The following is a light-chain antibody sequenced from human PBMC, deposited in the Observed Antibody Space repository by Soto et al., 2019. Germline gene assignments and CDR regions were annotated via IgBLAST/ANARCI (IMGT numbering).Light chain of an antibody. CDR3: QQYKSSSNH. J-gene: IGKJ5*01. Sequence: DTQMTQSPSTLSASVGDRVTITCRASQSMSNRLVWNQQKPGKAPNLLIFDASSLESGVPSRFSGSGSGTELTRTISSLQPDDVATDYCQQYKSSSNHLGQGTRLEIK. V-gene: IGKV1-5*01. CDR1: QSMSNR. CDR2: DAS.